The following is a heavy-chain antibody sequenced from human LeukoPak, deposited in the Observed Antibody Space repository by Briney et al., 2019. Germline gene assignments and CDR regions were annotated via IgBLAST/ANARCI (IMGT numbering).Heavy chain of an antibody. J-gene: IGHJ4*02. CDR2: IRSKAYGGTA. CDR3: TRVLEWLLIDY. V-gene: IGHV3-49*04. CDR1: GFTFGDYA. D-gene: IGHD3-3*01. Sequence: GRSLRLSCTASGFTFGDYAMSWVRQAPGKGLEWVGFIRSKAYGGTAEYAASVKGRFTISRDDSKSIAYLQMNSLKTEDTAVYYCTRVLEWLLIDYWGQGTLVTVSS.